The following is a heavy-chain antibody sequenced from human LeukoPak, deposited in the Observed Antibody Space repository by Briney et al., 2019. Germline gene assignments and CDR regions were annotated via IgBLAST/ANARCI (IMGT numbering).Heavy chain of an antibody. Sequence: ASVKVSCKASGYTFTGYYMHWVRQAPGQGLEWMGWINPNSGGTNYAQKFQGRVTMTRDTSISTAYMELSRLRSDDTAVYYCARPLYDFWSGYLYYWGQGTLVTVSS. CDR1: GYTFTGYY. V-gene: IGHV1-2*02. CDR3: ARPLYDFWSGYLYY. J-gene: IGHJ4*02. D-gene: IGHD3-3*01. CDR2: INPNSGGT.